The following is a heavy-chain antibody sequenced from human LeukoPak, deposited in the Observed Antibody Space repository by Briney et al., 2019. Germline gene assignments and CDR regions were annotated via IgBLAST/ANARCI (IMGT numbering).Heavy chain of an antibody. CDR2: ISYDGKEK. J-gene: IGHJ4*02. CDR1: GFTFSSDA. Sequence: GGSLRLSCVASGFTFSSDAMHWVRQAPGKGLEWVAVISYDGKEKYHADSVKGRFTISRDNAKKSLYLQMNSLRVEDTGVYYCASWGEGALDNWAQGTLVTVSS. D-gene: IGHD1-26*01. V-gene: IGHV3-30*04. CDR3: ASWGEGALDN.